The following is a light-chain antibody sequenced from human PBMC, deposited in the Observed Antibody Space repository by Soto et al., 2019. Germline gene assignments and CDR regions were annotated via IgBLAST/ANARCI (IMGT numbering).Light chain of an antibody. CDR3: QQYYSYPDT. CDR1: QGISSY. CDR2: AAS. Sequence: IQMAQSPSSLSASTGDRVTITCRASQGISSYLAWYQQKPGKAPKLLIYAASTLQSGVPSRFSGSGSGTDFTLTISCLQSEDFATYYCQQYYSYPDTFGQGTRLEIK. V-gene: IGKV1-8*01. J-gene: IGKJ5*01.